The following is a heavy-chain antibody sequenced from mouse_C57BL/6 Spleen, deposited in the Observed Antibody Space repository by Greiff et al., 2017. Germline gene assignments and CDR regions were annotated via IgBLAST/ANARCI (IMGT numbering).Heavy chain of an antibody. Sequence: QVQLQQPGAELVKPGASVKLSCKASGYTFTSYWMHWVKQRPGQGLEWIGMIHPNSGSTNYNEKFKSKATLTVDKSSSTAYMQLSSLTSADSAVYYCARSGYGNYPYYAMDYWGQGTSVTVSS. CDR2: IHPNSGST. J-gene: IGHJ4*01. CDR1: GYTFTSYW. CDR3: ARSGYGNYPYYAMDY. D-gene: IGHD2-1*01. V-gene: IGHV1-64*01.